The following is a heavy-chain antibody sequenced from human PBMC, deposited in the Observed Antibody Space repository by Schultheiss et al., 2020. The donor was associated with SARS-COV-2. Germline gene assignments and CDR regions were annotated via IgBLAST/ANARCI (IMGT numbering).Heavy chain of an antibody. CDR2: IDPSDSYT. CDR3: ARREVTANRRGRYFQH. V-gene: IGHV5-10-1*04. D-gene: IGHD2-21*02. CDR1: GYSFTSYW. Sequence: GGSLRLSCKGSGYSFTSYWISWVRQMPGKGLEWMGRIDPSDSYTNYSPSFQGQVTISADKSISTAYLQWSSLKASDTAMYYCARREVTANRRGRYFQHWGQGTLVTVSS. J-gene: IGHJ1*01.